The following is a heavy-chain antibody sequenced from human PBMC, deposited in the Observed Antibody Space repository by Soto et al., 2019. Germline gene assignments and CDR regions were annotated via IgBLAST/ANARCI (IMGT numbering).Heavy chain of an antibody. CDR2: ISYDGSNK. V-gene: IGHV3-30-3*01. CDR3: ARWRIIAAGYGMDV. CDR1: GFTFSSYA. D-gene: IGHD6-13*01. Sequence: QVQLVESGGGVVQPGRSLRLSCAASGFTFSSYAMHWVRQAPGKGLEWVAVISYDGSNKYYADSVKGRFTISRDNYKDTLYLQMNSLRAEDTAVDYCARWRIIAAGYGMDVWGQGTTVTVSS. J-gene: IGHJ6*02.